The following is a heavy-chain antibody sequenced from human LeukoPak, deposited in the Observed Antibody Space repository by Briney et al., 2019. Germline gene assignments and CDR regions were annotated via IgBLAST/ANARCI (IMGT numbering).Heavy chain of an antibody. V-gene: IGHV1-2*02. D-gene: IGHD3-22*01. CDR2: INPNSGGT. Sequence: ASVKVSCKASGYTFNGYYKHWVRQAPGQGLEWMGWINPNSGGTNYAQKFQGRVTMTRDTSISTAYMELSRLRSDDTAMYYCAVSGYYGDAFDIWGQGTMVTVSS. J-gene: IGHJ3*02. CDR1: GYTFNGYY. CDR3: AVSGYYGDAFDI.